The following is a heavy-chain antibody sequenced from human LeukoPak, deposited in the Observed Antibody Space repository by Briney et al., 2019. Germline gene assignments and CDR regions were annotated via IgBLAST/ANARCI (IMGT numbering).Heavy chain of an antibody. V-gene: IGHV4-59*02. CDR2: ISYSGST. J-gene: IGHJ4*02. Sequence: SETLSLTCNVSGGPVSGNYWSWIRQPPGKGLEWIWYISYSGSTNYNPSLKSRVTMSVDTSKNQFSLKLSSVTSADTAVYYCARTPPCSSTSCYILDYWGQGTLVTVSS. D-gene: IGHD2-2*02. CDR3: ARTPPCSSTSCYILDY. CDR1: GGPVSGNY.